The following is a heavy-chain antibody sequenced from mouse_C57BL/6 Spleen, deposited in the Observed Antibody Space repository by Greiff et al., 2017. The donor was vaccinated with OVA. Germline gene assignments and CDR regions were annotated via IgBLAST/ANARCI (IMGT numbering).Heavy chain of an antibody. V-gene: IGHV1-50*01. J-gene: IGHJ4*01. CDR3: ARPLVAHEGPYGAMDY. Sequence: VQLQHPGAELVKPGASVKLSCKASGYTFTSYWMQWVKQRPGQGLEWIGEIDPSDSYTNYNQKFTGKATLTVDTSASTAYMQLSSLTSEDSAVYCCARPLVAHEGPYGAMDYWGQGTSVTVSS. D-gene: IGHD1-1*01. CDR1: GYTFTSYW. CDR2: IDPSDSYT.